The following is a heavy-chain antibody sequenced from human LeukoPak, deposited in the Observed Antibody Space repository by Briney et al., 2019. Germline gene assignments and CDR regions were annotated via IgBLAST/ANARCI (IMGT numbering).Heavy chain of an antibody. V-gene: IGHV3-43*02. CDR3: AKDLVRGYRDHSNGRGGDFDF. D-gene: IGHD4-11*01. CDR1: GFTFDDYE. CDR2: ISGDGGSP. J-gene: IGHJ4*02. Sequence: GALRLSCAASGFTFDDYEMHWVRQAPGKGLEWVALISGDGGSPYYGDFVKGRFTISRDNSKKSLYLQMNRVTTEDTALYYCAKDLVRGYRDHSNGRGGDFDFWGQGALVTVSS.